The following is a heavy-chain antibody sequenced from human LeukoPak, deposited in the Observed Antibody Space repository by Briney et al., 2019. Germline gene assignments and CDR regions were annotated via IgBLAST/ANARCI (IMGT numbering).Heavy chain of an antibody. CDR3: ARAAYGNNPTHFDY. CDR2: INPNSGGA. V-gene: IGHV1-2*06. Sequence: ASVKVSCKASGYTFTDYYIHWVRQAPGQGLRWMGRINPNSGGADYAQNFQGRVTMTRDTSTSAIYMQLIWLRSDDTAVYYCARAAYGNNPTHFDYWGQGTLVTVSS. CDR1: GYTFTDYY. J-gene: IGHJ4*02. D-gene: IGHD4-11*01.